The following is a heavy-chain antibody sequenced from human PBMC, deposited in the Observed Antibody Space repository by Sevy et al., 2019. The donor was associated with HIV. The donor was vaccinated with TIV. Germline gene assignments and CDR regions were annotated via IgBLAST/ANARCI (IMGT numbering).Heavy chain of an antibody. V-gene: IGHV3-7*01. Sequence: GSLEPPRGTPGITFSNHLVSLVRQASGKGLGLGGNINQDGSQKYYVESVKGRFTISKDNAKNSLYLQMSSLRAEDTAVYYCAREFDGGPDYWGQGTLVTVSS. J-gene: IGHJ4*02. CDR2: INQDGSQK. CDR3: AREFDGGPDY. D-gene: IGHD3-9*01. CDR1: GITFSNHL.